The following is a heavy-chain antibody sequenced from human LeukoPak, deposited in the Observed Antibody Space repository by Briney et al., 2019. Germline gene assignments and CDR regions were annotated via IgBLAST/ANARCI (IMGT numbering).Heavy chain of an antibody. V-gene: IGHV4-4*07. Sequence: SETLSLTCTVTGASITYNFWNWFRQPAGKGLEWIGRIYSSGSTKYNPSLKSRVIMSVDTSKNQFSLNLSSVTAADTAVYYCARGEYYYDSSGYPDLDYWGQGTLVTVSS. CDR3: ARGEYYYDSSGYPDLDY. CDR1: GASITYNF. CDR2: IYSSGST. J-gene: IGHJ4*02. D-gene: IGHD3-22*01.